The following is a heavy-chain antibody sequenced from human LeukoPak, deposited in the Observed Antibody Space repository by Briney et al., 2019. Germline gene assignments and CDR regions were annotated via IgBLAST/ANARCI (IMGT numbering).Heavy chain of an antibody. V-gene: IGHV4-61*02. CDR1: GGSISSGGYY. CDR2: IYTSGST. Sequence: TPSETLSLTCTVSGGSISSGGYYWSWIRQPAGKGLEWIGRIYTSGSTNYNPSLKSRVTISVDTSKNQFSLKLSSVTAADTAVYYCASKSTVGGGWFDPWGQGTLVTVSS. CDR3: ASKSTVGGGWFDP. J-gene: IGHJ5*02. D-gene: IGHD4-23*01.